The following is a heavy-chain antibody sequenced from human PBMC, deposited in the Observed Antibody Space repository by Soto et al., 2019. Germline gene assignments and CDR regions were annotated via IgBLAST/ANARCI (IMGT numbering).Heavy chain of an antibody. Sequence: GGSLRLSCAASGFTFSNNWMTWGRQAPGKGLEWVANIKEDGSEFNLADSVKGRFTISRDNAKNSPHLQMNSLTAEDTAVYYCAPRTHDSERSVYLGVFDYWGQGALVTVSS. CDR2: IKEDGSEF. J-gene: IGHJ4*02. CDR3: APRTHDSERSVYLGVFDY. CDR1: GFTFSNNW. D-gene: IGHD2-21*02. V-gene: IGHV3-7*01.